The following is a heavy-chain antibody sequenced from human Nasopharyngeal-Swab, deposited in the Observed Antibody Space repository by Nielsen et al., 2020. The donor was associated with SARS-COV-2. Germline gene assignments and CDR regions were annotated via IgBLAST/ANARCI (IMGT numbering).Heavy chain of an antibody. V-gene: IGHV3-21*01. CDR1: GFTFTLYT. J-gene: IGHJ4*02. Sequence: GESLKISCAASGFTFTLYTMNWVRQAPGKGLEWVSAISSTGDYIYHAASVKGRFTISRDNAKNSVYLQMNSLRAEDTALYYCTRDTPAMFAYWGQGTLVSVSS. CDR3: TRDTPAMFAY. CDR2: ISSTGDYI.